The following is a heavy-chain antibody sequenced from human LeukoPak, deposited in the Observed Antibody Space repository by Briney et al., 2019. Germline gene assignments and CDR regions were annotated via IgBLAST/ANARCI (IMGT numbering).Heavy chain of an antibody. D-gene: IGHD3-10*01. Sequence: SSETLSLTCTVSGGSISSYYWSWVRQPPGKGLEWIGFVYYTGSTNYSPSLKSRVTISVDTSKNQFSLKLRSVTAADTAVYYCARDGYYYGSGSYRHFDYWGQGTLVTVSS. J-gene: IGHJ4*02. CDR3: ARDGYYYGSGSYRHFDY. CDR1: GGSISSYY. V-gene: IGHV4-59*01. CDR2: VYYTGST.